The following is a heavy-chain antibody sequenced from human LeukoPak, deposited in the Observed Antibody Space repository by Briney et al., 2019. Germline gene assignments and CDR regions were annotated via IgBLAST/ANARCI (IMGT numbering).Heavy chain of an antibody. CDR2: ISYGGST. Sequence: SETLSLTCTVSGGSISSHYWSWIRQPPGKGLEWIGYISYGGSTIYNPPLRSRVTISADTSKNQFSLRLSSVTAADTAVYYCARIRDSSGYPYDYWGQGTLVTVSS. CDR3: ARIRDSSGYPYDY. J-gene: IGHJ4*02. V-gene: IGHV4-59*11. CDR1: GGSISSHY. D-gene: IGHD3-22*01.